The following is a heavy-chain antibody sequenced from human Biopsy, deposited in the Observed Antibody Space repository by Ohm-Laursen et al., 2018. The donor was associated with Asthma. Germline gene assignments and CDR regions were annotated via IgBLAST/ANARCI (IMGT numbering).Heavy chain of an antibody. D-gene: IGHD6-13*01. Sequence: SLRLSCAASGTHFGSYNMHWARQAPGKGLEWVAVITFDGSTQHYGDSVKGRFTISRDNSKNMLFLQMNSLRVEDTAVYYCSRDTLGYYFDIWGQGTQVTVSS. CDR3: SRDTLGYYFDI. J-gene: IGHJ4*02. CDR1: GTHFGSYN. CDR2: ITFDGSTQ. V-gene: IGHV3-30-3*01.